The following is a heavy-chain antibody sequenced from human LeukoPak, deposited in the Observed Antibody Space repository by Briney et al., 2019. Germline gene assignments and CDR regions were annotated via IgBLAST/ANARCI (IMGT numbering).Heavy chain of an antibody. Sequence: GGSLRLSCAASGFPFSSYWMSWVRQAPGKGLEWVANIKQDGSEKYYVDSVKGRFTISRDNAKNSLYLQMNSLRAEDTAVYYCARDDRKVYYYYGMDVWGQGTTVTVSS. J-gene: IGHJ6*02. CDR1: GFPFSSYW. CDR3: ARDDRKVYYYYGMDV. D-gene: IGHD3-22*01. V-gene: IGHV3-7*03. CDR2: IKQDGSEK.